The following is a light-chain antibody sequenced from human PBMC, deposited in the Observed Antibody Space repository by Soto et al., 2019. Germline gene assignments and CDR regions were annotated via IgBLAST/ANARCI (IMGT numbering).Light chain of an antibody. CDR3: QQRNVWPPIT. CDR2: DST. J-gene: IGKJ5*01. V-gene: IGKV3-11*01. CDR1: QSIHTS. Sequence: TVLTQSRRTLTLSQGGRATLFCRASQSIHTSLAWYQQKSGKPPRLVIYDSTLRANGVPDRFGGSRSGTEFTLTINSLEPEDFAVYYCQQRNVWPPITFGQGTRLEIK.